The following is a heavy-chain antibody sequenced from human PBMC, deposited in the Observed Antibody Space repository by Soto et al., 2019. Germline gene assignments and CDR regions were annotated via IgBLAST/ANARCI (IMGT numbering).Heavy chain of an antibody. CDR2: ISAYNGNT. CDR1: GYTFTSYG. J-gene: IGHJ4*02. CDR3: AREQGIAVAGTGDY. D-gene: IGHD6-19*01. V-gene: IGHV1-18*04. Sequence: ASEVSCKASGYTFTSYGISWVRQAPGQGLEWMGWISAYNGNTNYAQKLQGRVTMTTDTSTSTAYMELRSLRSDDTAVYYCAREQGIAVAGTGDYWGQGTLVTVSS.